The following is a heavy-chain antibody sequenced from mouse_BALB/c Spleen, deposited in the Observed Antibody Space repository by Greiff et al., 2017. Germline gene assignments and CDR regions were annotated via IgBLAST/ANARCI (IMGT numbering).Heavy chain of an antibody. CDR2: ISTYYGDA. D-gene: IGHD2-3*01. Sequence: VQLQESGAELVRPGVSVKISCKGSGYTFTDYAMHWVKQSHAKSLEWIGVISTYYGDASYNQKFKGKATMTVDKSSSTAYMELARLTSEDSAIYYCARDGTWVAYWGQGTLVTVSA. J-gene: IGHJ3*01. CDR3: ARDGTWVAY. CDR1: GYTFTDYA. V-gene: IGHV1S137*01.